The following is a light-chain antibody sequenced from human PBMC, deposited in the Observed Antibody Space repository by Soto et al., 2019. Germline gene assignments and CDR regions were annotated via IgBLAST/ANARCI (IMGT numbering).Light chain of an antibody. J-gene: IGLJ1*01. CDR1: SSDVGGYNY. CDR3: SSYRVSSTYV. V-gene: IGLV2-14*01. Sequence: QSALTQPASVSGSPGQSIAISCTGTSSDVGGYNYVSWYHQHPGKAPKLLINDVSNRPSGVFSRFSGSKSGNAAYLTIYGLRAEDEADYYCSSYRVSSTYVFGTGTEATAL. CDR2: DVS.